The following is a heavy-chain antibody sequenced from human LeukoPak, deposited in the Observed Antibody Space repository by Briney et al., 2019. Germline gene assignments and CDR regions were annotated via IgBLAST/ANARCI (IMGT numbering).Heavy chain of an antibody. CDR2: ISGSGGYT. D-gene: IGHD3-10*01. J-gene: IGHJ6*02. CDR1: GFTFSSYA. V-gene: IGHV3-23*01. Sequence: GGSLRLSCAASGFTFSSYAMSWVRQAPGKGLEWVSGISGSGGYTYNADSVKGRLTISRDNSKNTLYLQMNSLGAEDTAVYYCAKDYGSGSYYSSYYYYGMDVWGQGTTVTVSS. CDR3: AKDYGSGSYYSSYYYYGMDV.